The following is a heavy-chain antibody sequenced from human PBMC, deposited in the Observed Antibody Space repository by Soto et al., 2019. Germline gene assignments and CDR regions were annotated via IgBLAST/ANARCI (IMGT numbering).Heavy chain of an antibody. Sequence: QVHLVESGGGVVQPGTSLRLSCAASGFSFSNYGMHWVRQAPGKGLEWVAVTWYDGSTTYYADSVRGRFTVSRDNPKNQLYLQMDSLRDEATAVYFCVRDSEWELTNGSEVWGQGTTVIVSS. CDR2: TWYDGSTT. V-gene: IGHV3-33*01. CDR3: VRDSEWELTNGSEV. CDR1: GFSFSNYG. D-gene: IGHD1-26*01. J-gene: IGHJ3*01.